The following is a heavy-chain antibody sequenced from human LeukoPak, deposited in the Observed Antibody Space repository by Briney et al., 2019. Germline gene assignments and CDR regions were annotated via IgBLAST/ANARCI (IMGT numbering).Heavy chain of an antibody. D-gene: IGHD6-19*01. CDR1: GFTFSTYN. CDR2: ISSSSGTI. J-gene: IGHJ4*02. Sequence: SGGSLRLPCAASGFTFSTYNLNWVRQAPGKGLEWVSYISSSSGTIYYADSVKGRFTISRDNAKNSLYLQMNSLRAEDTAVYYCARTEYSSGWSDFDYWGQGTLVTVSS. V-gene: IGHV3-48*04. CDR3: ARTEYSSGWSDFDY.